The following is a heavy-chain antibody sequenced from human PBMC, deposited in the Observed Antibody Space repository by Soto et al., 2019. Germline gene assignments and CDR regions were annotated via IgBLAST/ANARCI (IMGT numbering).Heavy chain of an antibody. CDR2: IYYSGST. V-gene: IGHV4-39*01. Sequence: SETLSLTCTVSGGSISSSSYYWGWIRQPPGKGLEWIGSIYYSGSTYYNPSLKSRVTISVDTSKNQFSLKLSSVTAADTAVYYCARLRGGYSGYDYVPYGMDVWGQGTTVTVSS. CDR1: GGSISSSSYY. J-gene: IGHJ6*02. CDR3: ARLRGGYSGYDYVPYGMDV. D-gene: IGHD5-12*01.